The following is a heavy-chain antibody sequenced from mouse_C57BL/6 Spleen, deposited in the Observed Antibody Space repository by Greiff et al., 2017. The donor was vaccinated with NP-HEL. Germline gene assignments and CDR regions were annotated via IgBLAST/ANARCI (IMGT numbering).Heavy chain of an antibody. CDR2: IHPNSGST. V-gene: IGHV1-64*01. Sequence: VQLQQPGAELVKPGASVKLSCKASGYTFTSYWMHWVKQRPGQGLEWIGMIHPNSGSTNYNEKFKSKATLTVDKSSSTAYMQLSSLTSEDSAVYYCARRNYYGSSSPAWFAYWGQGTLVTVSA. CDR1: GYTFTSYW. J-gene: IGHJ3*01. D-gene: IGHD1-1*01. CDR3: ARRNYYGSSSPAWFAY.